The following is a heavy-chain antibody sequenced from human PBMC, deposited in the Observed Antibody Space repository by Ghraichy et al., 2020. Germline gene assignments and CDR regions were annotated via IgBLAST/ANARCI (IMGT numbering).Heavy chain of an antibody. D-gene: IGHD3-10*01. CDR3: ARPSRFGGQYYYYGMDV. J-gene: IGHJ6*02. Sequence: SVKVSCKASGGTFSSYAISWVRQAPGQGLEWMGGIIPIFGTANYAQKFQGRVTITADESTSTAYMELSSLRSEDTAVYYCARPSRFGGQYYYYGMDVWGQGTTVTVSS. CDR2: IIPIFGTA. V-gene: IGHV1-69*13. CDR1: GGTFSSYA.